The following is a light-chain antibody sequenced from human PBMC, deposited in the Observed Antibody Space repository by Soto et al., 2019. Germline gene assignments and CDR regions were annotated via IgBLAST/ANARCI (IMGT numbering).Light chain of an antibody. J-gene: IGKJ5*01. CDR3: QQHTNSPLT. V-gene: IGKV3-11*01. Sequence: EIVLTQSPGTLSLSPGERATLSCRASQSVGSYLAWYQQRPGQAPRLLIYYASTRATGIPARISGSGSGTDFTLTISSLEPEDSAIYYCQQHTNSPLTFGQGTRLEIK. CDR2: YAS. CDR1: QSVGSY.